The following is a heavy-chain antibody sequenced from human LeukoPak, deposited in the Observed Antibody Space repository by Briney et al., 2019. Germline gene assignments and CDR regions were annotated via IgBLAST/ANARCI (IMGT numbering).Heavy chain of an antibody. CDR3: ARDRDYGSGSYWPLLYFDY. CDR2: IIPILGIA. J-gene: IGHJ4*02. CDR1: GGTFSSYA. V-gene: IGHV1-69*04. Sequence: SVKVSCKASGGTFSSYAISWVRQAPGQGLEWMGRIIPILGIANYAQKFQGRVTITADKSTSTAYMELSSLRSEDTAVYYCARDRDYGSGSYWPLLYFDYWGQGTLVTVSS. D-gene: IGHD3-10*01.